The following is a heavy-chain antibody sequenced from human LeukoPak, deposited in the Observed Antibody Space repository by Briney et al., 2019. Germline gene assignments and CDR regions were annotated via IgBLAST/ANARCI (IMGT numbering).Heavy chain of an antibody. CDR2: IYYSGST. Sequence: PSETLSLTCSVPNGSITSYYWSWIRQPPGKGLEWIGYIYYSGSTNYNPSLKSRVTISVDTSKNQFSLKLSSVTAADTAVYYCARTNSDSSGYYRLFDYWGQGTLVTVSS. J-gene: IGHJ4*02. V-gene: IGHV4-59*08. D-gene: IGHD3-22*01. CDR3: ARTNSDSSGYYRLFDY. CDR1: NGSITSYY.